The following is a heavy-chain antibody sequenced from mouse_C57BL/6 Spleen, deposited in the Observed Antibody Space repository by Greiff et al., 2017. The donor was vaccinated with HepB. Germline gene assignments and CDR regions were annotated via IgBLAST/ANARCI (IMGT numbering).Heavy chain of an antibody. J-gene: IGHJ2*01. Sequence: VQLQQPGAELVKPGASVKLSCKASGYTFTSYWMHWVKQRPGQGLEWIGMIHPNSGSTNYNEKFKSKATLTVDKSSSTAYMQLSSLTSEDSAVYYCARSNYGSSWDYFDYWGQGTTLTVSS. CDR1: GYTFTSYW. CDR2: IHPNSGST. V-gene: IGHV1-64*01. CDR3: ARSNYGSSWDYFDY. D-gene: IGHD1-1*01.